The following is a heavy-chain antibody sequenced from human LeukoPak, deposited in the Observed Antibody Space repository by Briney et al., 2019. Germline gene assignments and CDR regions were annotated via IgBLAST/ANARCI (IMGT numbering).Heavy chain of an antibody. D-gene: IGHD2-15*01. CDR1: GFTFSNYW. CDR3: ARDPTPRYCSGGSCYTHYGMDV. V-gene: IGHV3-7*01. J-gene: IGHJ6*02. CDR2: INQDGSEE. Sequence: GGSLRLSCAASGFTFSNYWMSWVRQAPGKGLEWVAHINQDGSEEHYMDSVKARFIISRDNAKNSLSLQMDSLRAEDTAVYYCARDPTPRYCSGGSCYTHYGMDVGGQGTTVTVS.